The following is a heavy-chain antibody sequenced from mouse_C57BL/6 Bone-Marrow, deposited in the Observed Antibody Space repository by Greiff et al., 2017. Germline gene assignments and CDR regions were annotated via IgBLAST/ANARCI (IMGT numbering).Heavy chain of an antibody. CDR3: ATHYYYGSSYEDY. D-gene: IGHD1-1*01. Sequence: QVQLQQSGAELVRPGTSVKVSCKASGYAFTNYLIEWVKQRPGQGLEWIGGIYPGSGGTNYNEKFKGKATLTADKSSSTAYMQLSSLTSEDSAVYFCATHYYYGSSYEDYWGQGTTLTVSS. CDR2: IYPGSGGT. J-gene: IGHJ2*01. CDR1: GYAFTNYL. V-gene: IGHV1-54*01.